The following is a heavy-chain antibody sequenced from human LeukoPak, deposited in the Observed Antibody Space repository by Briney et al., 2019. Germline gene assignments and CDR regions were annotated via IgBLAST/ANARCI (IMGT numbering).Heavy chain of an antibody. CDR2: ISSSSSTI. Sequence: GGSLRLSCAASGFTFSSYRMNWVRQAPGKGLEWVSYISSSSSTIYYADSVKGRFTISRDNAKNSLYLQMNSLRAEDTAVYYCARDLLDSSGYRNSPGAFDIWGQGTMVTVSS. D-gene: IGHD3-22*01. CDR3: ARDLLDSSGYRNSPGAFDI. J-gene: IGHJ3*02. V-gene: IGHV3-48*01. CDR1: GFTFSSYR.